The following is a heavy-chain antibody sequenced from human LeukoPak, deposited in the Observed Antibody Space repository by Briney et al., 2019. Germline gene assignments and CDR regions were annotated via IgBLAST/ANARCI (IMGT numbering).Heavy chain of an antibody. J-gene: IGHJ4*02. D-gene: IGHD6-13*01. V-gene: IGHV1-18*01. CDR2: ISAYNGNT. CDR3: ARGDSSSWYSY. Sequence: GASVKVSCKASGGTFSSYAISWMRQAPGQGLEWMGWISAYNGNTNYAQKLQGRVTMTTDTSTSTAYMELRSLRSDDTAVYYCARGDSSSWYSYWGQGTLVTVSS. CDR1: GGTFSSYA.